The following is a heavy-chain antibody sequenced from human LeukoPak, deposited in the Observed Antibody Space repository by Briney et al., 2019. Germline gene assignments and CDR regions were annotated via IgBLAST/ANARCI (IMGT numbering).Heavy chain of an antibody. CDR3: AKDAPYCSGGSCYSVFDY. J-gene: IGHJ4*02. D-gene: IGHD2-15*01. CDR2: IRYDGSNK. V-gene: IGHV3-30*02. Sequence: GGSLRLSCAASGFTFSSYWMSWVRQAPGKGLEWVAFIRYDGSNKYYADSVKGRFTISRDNSKNTLYLQMNSLRAEDTAVYYCAKDAPYCSGGSCYSVFDYWGQGTLVTVSS. CDR1: GFTFSSYW.